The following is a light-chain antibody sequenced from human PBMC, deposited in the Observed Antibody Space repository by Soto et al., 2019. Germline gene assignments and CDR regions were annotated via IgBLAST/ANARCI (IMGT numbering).Light chain of an antibody. J-gene: IGKJ2*01. CDR3: IQWAKWQYT. Sequence: DVVMTQSPLSLPVTLGQPASISCRSSQSLVYSDGNTYLNWFQQRPGQSPRRLIYKVSNRDSGVPDRFSGSGSGTDFTLKISRVEAEDVGVYYCIQWAKWQYTLGQRTKLEIK. CDR1: QSLVYSDGNTY. V-gene: IGKV2-30*01. CDR2: KVS.